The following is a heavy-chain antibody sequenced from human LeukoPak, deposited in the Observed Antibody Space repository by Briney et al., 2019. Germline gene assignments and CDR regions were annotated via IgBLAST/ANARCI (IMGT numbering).Heavy chain of an antibody. CDR1: GFTFSSYA. J-gene: IGHJ4*02. Sequence: GGSLRLSCAASGFTFSSYAMRWVRQAPGKGLEWVSAISGSGGSTYYADSVKGRYTISRDNSKNTLYLQMNSLRAEDTAVYYCATLVTSPTYYYDSSGYEDYWGQGTLVTVSS. D-gene: IGHD3-22*01. CDR2: ISGSGGST. CDR3: ATLVTSPTYYYDSSGYEDY. V-gene: IGHV3-23*01.